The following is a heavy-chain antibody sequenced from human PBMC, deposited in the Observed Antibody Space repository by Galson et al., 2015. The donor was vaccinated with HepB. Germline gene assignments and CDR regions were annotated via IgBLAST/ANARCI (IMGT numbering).Heavy chain of an antibody. CDR2: ISGSGGST. V-gene: IGHV3-23*01. Sequence: SLRLSCAASGFTFSSYAMSWVRQAPGKGLEWVSAISGSGGSTYYADSVKGRFTISRDNSKNTLYLQMNSLRAEDTAVYYCAKGVVVPAASSYYYYYGMGVWGQGTTVTVSS. CDR3: AKGVVVPAASSYYYYYGMGV. D-gene: IGHD2-2*01. CDR1: GFTFSSYA. J-gene: IGHJ6*02.